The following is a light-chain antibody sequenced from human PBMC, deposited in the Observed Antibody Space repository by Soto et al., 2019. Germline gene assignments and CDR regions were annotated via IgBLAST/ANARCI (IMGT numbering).Light chain of an antibody. CDR2: DDS. CDR1: NFGSKN. CDR3: QVWDSSSDHLYV. V-gene: IGLV3-21*02. J-gene: IGLJ1*01. Sequence: SYELTQPPSVSVAPGQTAAIPCGGDNFGSKNVHWYQQRPGQAPVLVVYDDSDRPSGIPERFSGSKSGNTATLTISRVEAGDEADYYCQVWDSSSDHLYVFGSGTKLTVL.